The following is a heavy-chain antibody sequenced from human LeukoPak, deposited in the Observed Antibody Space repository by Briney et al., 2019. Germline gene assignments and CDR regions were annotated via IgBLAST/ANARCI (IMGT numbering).Heavy chain of an antibody. D-gene: IGHD3-16*01. CDR3: AREGLGETYFEY. CDR2: MHHDGSA. CDR1: GGSISSYY. J-gene: IGHJ4*02. Sequence: SETLSLTCTVSGGSISSYYWSWIRQPPGKGLVWIAEMHHDGSANYNPSLKSRVSMSVDKSKNHFSLRLTSVTAADTAVYYCAREGLGETYFEYWGRGILVTVSS. V-gene: IGHV4-59*12.